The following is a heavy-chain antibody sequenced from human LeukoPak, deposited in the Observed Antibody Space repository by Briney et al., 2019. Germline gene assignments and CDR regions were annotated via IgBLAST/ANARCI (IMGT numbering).Heavy chain of an antibody. Sequence: SETLSLTCAVYGGSFSGYYWCWIRQPPGKGLEWIGEINHSGSTNYNPSLKSRVTISVDTSKNQFSLKLSSVTAADTAVYYCARVVTMVRGGTRPEYWGQGTLVTVSS. V-gene: IGHV4-34*01. CDR2: INHSGST. D-gene: IGHD3-10*01. CDR1: GGSFSGYY. CDR3: ARVVTMVRGGTRPEY. J-gene: IGHJ4*02.